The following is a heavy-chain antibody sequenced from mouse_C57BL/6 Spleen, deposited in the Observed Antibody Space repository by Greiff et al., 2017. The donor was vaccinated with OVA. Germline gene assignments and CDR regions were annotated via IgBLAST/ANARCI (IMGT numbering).Heavy chain of an antibody. CDR3: ARGGRGEGFDY. CDR1: GFSLTSYG. J-gene: IGHJ2*01. Sequence: VQLQQSGPGLVQPSQSLSISCTASGFSLTSYGVHWVRQSPGKGLEWLGVICSGGSTAYNAAFISRLSINKDNSKSQGFFRMNSLQADDTDIYYCARGGRGEGFDYWGQGTTLTVSS. V-gene: IGHV2-2*01. CDR2: ICSGGST.